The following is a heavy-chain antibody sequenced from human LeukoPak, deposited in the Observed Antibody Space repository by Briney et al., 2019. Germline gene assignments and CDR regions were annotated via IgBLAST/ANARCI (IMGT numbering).Heavy chain of an antibody. CDR2: IIPIFVTA. V-gene: IGHV1-69*06. CDR1: GGTFINSA. D-gene: IGHD6-6*01. Sequence: SVKVSCKASGGTFINSAITWVRQAPGQGLEWMGGIIPIFVTANYAQKFQGRVTITADKSTSTAYMELSSLRSEDTAVYYCARVGSSSSLFDYWGQGTLVTVSS. J-gene: IGHJ4*02. CDR3: ARVGSSSSLFDY.